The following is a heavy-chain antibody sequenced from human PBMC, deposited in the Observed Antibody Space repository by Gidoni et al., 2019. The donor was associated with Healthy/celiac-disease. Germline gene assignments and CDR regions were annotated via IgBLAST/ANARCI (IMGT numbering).Heavy chain of an antibody. CDR3: AKDRGYYYDSSGLLDY. CDR2: ISGSGGST. D-gene: IGHD3-22*01. CDR1: GFTFSSYA. V-gene: IGHV3-23*01. J-gene: IGHJ4*02. Sequence: EVQLLESGGGLVQPGGSLRLSCAASGFTFSSYAMSWVRQAPGQGLEWFSAISGSGGSTYYADSVKGLFTISRDNSKNTLYRQMNSLRAEDTAVYYCAKDRGYYYDSSGLLDYWGQGTLVTVSS.